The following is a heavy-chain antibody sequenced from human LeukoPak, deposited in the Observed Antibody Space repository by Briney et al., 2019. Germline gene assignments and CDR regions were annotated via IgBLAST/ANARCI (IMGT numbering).Heavy chain of an antibody. CDR3: ARWGGRYPFDY. J-gene: IGHJ4*01. Sequence: TGGSLRLSCAASGFTFSSYSMHWVRQAPGKGLEYVSAITSNGGRTYYANSVKGRFTISRDNSKNTLYLQMGSLRAEDVAVYYCARWGGRYPFDYGGQGTLVTASS. CDR1: GFTFSSYS. D-gene: IGHD3-16*02. CDR2: ITSNGGRT. V-gene: IGHV3-64*01.